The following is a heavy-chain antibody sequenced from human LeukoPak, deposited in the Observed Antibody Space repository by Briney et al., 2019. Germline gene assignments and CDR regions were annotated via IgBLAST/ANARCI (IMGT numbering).Heavy chain of an antibody. CDR3: ATSPIVATIWYFDL. Sequence: SQTLSLTCAISGDSVSSNSAAWNWIRQSPSRGLEWLGRTYYRSKWYNDYAVSVKSRITINPDTSKNQFSLQLNSVTPEDTAVYYCATSPIVATIWYFDLWGRGTLVTVSS. V-gene: IGHV6-1*01. D-gene: IGHD5-12*01. J-gene: IGHJ2*01. CDR2: TYYRSKWYN. CDR1: GDSVSSNSAA.